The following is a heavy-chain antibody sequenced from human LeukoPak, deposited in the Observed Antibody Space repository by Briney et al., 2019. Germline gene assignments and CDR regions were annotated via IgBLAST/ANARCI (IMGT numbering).Heavy chain of an antibody. V-gene: IGHV3-23*01. Sequence: QTGGSLRLSCAASGFTFSSYAMSWVRQAPGKGLEWVSSISENGRSTYYADSVKGRFTISRDNSKSTLYLQMNSLRPEDTAVYSCAKDIRPSGNYGWFDPWGQGTLVTVSS. J-gene: IGHJ5*02. CDR3: AKDIRPSGNYGWFDP. D-gene: IGHD1-26*01. CDR2: ISENGRST. CDR1: GFTFSSYA.